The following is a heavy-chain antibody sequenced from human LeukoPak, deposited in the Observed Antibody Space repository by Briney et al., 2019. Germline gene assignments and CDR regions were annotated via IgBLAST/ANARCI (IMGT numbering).Heavy chain of an antibody. Sequence: PSETLSLTCTVSGGSVSSGSYYWSWIRQPPGKGLEWIGYIYYSGSTNDNPSLKSRVTISVDTSKNQFSLKLSSVTAADTAVYYCARGSSSSWYNRFDYWGQGTLVTVSS. D-gene: IGHD6-13*01. J-gene: IGHJ4*02. CDR2: IYYSGST. V-gene: IGHV4-61*01. CDR3: ARGSSSSWYNRFDY. CDR1: GGSVSSGSYY.